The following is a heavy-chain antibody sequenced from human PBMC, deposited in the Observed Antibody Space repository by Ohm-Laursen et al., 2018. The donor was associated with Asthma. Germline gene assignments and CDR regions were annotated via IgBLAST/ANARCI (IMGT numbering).Heavy chain of an antibody. CDR1: GYTFTSYY. D-gene: IGHD4-17*01. J-gene: IGHJ6*02. CDR2: INPSGGST. CDR3: ARSTYGDYGLYYYGMDV. V-gene: IGHV1-46*01. Sequence: GSSVKVSCKASGYTFTSYYMHWVRQAPGQGLEWMGIINPSGGSTSYAQMFQGRVTMTRDTSTSTVYMELSSLRSEDTAVYYCARSTYGDYGLYYYGMDVWGQGTTVTVSS.